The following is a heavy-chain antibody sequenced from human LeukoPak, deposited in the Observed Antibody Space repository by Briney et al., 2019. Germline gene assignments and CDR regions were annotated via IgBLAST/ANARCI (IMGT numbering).Heavy chain of an antibody. CDR1: GGTFSSYA. J-gene: IGHJ5*02. D-gene: IGHD2-15*01. V-gene: IGHV1-69*13. Sequence: ASVKVSCKASGGTFSSYAISWVRQAPGQGLEWMGGTIPIFGTANYAQKFQGRVTITADESTSTAYMELSSLRSDDTAVYYCARAGAVVDNWFDPWGQGTLVTVSS. CDR2: TIPIFGTA. CDR3: ARAGAVVDNWFDP.